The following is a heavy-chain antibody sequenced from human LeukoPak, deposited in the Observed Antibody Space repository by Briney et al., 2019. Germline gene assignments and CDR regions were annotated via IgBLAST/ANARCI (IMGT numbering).Heavy chain of an antibody. D-gene: IGHD3-16*01. CDR2: IGGSGDGT. J-gene: IGHJ6*02. CDR1: GFTFSSSG. Sequence: GGSLGLSCSASGFTFSSSGMTWVRQAPGKGLEWVSGIGGSGDGTSYADSVRGRFTISRDNSKNMLHLQMNSLRVEDTAVYYCAKDWGVWGQGTTVTVS. V-gene: IGHV3-23*01. CDR3: AKDWGV.